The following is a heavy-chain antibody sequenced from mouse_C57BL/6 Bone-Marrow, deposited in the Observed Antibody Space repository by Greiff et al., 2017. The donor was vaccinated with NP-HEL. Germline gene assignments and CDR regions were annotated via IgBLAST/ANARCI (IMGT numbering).Heavy chain of an antibody. CDR1: CYTFPSSW. V-gene: IGHV1-72*01. CDR3: AKGYDYPFAY. Sequence: QVQLQQPGAELVPPLSSVKLSCTSSCYTFPSSWMPWLPPRPGRGLAWIGRIDPTSCCTKYNEKFKSKATLTVDKPSSTAYMQLSSLTSEDSAVYYCAKGYDYPFAYWGQGTLVTVSA. D-gene: IGHD2-4*01. J-gene: IGHJ3*01. CDR2: IDPTSCCT.